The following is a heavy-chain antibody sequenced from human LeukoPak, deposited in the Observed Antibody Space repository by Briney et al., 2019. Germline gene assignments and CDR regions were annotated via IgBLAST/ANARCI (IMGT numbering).Heavy chain of an antibody. CDR1: GYSISSGYY. J-gene: IGHJ5*02. D-gene: IGHD3-9*01. V-gene: IGHV4-38-2*01. CDR3: ARVPVRYFDWLYPNWFDP. Sequence: SETLSLTCAVSGYSISSGYYWGWIRQPPGKGLEWIGSIYHSGSTYYNPSLKSRVTISVDTSKNQFSLKLSSVTAADTAVHYCARVPVRYFDWLYPNWFDPWGQGTLVTVSS. CDR2: IYHSGST.